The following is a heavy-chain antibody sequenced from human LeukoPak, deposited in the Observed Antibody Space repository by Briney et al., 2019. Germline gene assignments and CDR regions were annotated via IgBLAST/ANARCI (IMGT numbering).Heavy chain of an antibody. D-gene: IGHD6-13*01. Sequence: SETLSLICTVSGGSISSYYWSWIRQPARKGLDWIGRIYTSGSTNYNPSLRSRVTMSVDTSKNQFSLKLSSVTAADTAVYYCARRGSSSSGDAFDIWGEGTMVTVSS. CDR2: IYTSGST. J-gene: IGHJ3*02. CDR3: ARRGSSSSGDAFDI. CDR1: GGSISSYY. V-gene: IGHV4-4*07.